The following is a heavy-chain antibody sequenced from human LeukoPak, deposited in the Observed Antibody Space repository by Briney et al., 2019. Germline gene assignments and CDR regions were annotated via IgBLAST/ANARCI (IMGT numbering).Heavy chain of an antibody. Sequence: PGGSLRLSCAASGFTFSSYAMSWVRQAPGKGLEWVSAISGSGGSTYYADSVKGRFTISRDNAKNSLYLQMNSLRAEDTAVYYCARVSYSSSWFYMDVWGKGTTVTVSS. V-gene: IGHV3-23*01. J-gene: IGHJ6*03. CDR1: GFTFSSYA. D-gene: IGHD2-2*01. CDR3: ARVSYSSSWFYMDV. CDR2: ISGSGGST.